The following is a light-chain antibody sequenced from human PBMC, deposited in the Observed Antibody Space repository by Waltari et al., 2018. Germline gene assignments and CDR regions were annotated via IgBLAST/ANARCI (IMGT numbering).Light chain of an antibody. CDR3: HQYVESPAT. J-gene: IGKJ1*01. CDR2: HAS. Sequence: IVLTQSPGTVSLSPGDRATFSCWACQSVSSYLAWFQQKPGQAPRLLIYHASPRATGIPDRFSGSGSGTDFSLTSSRLEPEDFAMYYCHQYVESPATFGQGTKVEIK. V-gene: IGKV3-20*01. CDR1: QSVSSY.